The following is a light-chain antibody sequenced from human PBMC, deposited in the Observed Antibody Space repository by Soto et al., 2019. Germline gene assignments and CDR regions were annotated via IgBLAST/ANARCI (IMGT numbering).Light chain of an antibody. J-gene: IGKJ1*01. Sequence: DIQMTQSPSSVSASVGDRVTITCRASQGISDWLAWYQQRPGKAPKLLISAAFHLQSGVPSRFSVRGSGTDFTLTISSLQPEDFGTYYCQQTNSFPQTFGQGTKVEI. CDR1: QGISDW. CDR3: QQTNSFPQT. V-gene: IGKV1-12*01. CDR2: AAF.